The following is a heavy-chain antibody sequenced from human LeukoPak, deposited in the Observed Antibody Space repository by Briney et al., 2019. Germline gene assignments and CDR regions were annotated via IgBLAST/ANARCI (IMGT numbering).Heavy chain of an antibody. V-gene: IGHV3-23*01. CDR1: GFTFSDYA. Sequence: GGSLRLSCAASGFTFSDYAMSWVRQAPGKGLEWVSAISDRGDRTWDADSVKGRFTISRDNSKNTLYLQMNSLRAEDTAVYYCAKDGSGWAYDYWGQGTLVTVSS. J-gene: IGHJ4*02. CDR3: AKDGSGWAYDY. D-gene: IGHD6-19*01. CDR2: ISDRGDRT.